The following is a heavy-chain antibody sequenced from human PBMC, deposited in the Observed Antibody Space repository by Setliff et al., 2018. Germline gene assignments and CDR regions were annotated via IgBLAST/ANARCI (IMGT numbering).Heavy chain of an antibody. CDR2: VSWNSGTS. J-gene: IGHJ3*02. CDR1: GFTFDDYA. Sequence: PGGSLSLSCAASGFTFDDYAMHWVRQAPGKGLEWVSGVSWNSGTSAYADSVKGRFTISRDNAKNSLYLQMNSLRVEDMALYYCAKEYYSDSSGYYRGPAAFDIRGQGTVVTVSS. CDR3: AKEYYSDSSGYYRGPAAFDI. D-gene: IGHD3-22*01. V-gene: IGHV3-9*03.